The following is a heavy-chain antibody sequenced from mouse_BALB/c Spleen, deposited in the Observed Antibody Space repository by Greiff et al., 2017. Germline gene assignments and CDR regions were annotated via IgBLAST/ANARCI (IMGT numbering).Heavy chain of an antibody. CDR3: ARYGSYDAMDY. V-gene: IGHV5-17*02. CDR2: ISSGSSTI. J-gene: IGHJ4*01. Sequence: EVKVEESGGGLVQPGGSRKLSCAASGFTFSSFGMHWVRQAPEKGLEWVAYISSGSSTIYYADTVKGRFTISRDNPKNTLFLQMTSLRSEDTAMYYCARYGSYDAMDYWGQGTSVTVSS. CDR1: GFTFSSFG. D-gene: IGHD1-1*02.